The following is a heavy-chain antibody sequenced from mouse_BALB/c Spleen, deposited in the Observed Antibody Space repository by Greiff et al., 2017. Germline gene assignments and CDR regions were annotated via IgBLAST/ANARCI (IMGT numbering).Heavy chain of an antibody. Sequence: VQLQQSGPELVKPGASVKIPCKASGYTFTDYNMDWVKQSHGKSLEWIGDINPNNGGTIYNQKFKGKATLTVDKSSSTAYMELRSLTSEDTAVYYGASRYYYGSSFAWFAYWGQGTLVTVSA. J-gene: IGHJ3*01. CDR3: ASRYYYGSSFAWFAY. V-gene: IGHV1-18*01. CDR2: INPNNGGT. CDR1: GYTFTDYN. D-gene: IGHD1-1*01.